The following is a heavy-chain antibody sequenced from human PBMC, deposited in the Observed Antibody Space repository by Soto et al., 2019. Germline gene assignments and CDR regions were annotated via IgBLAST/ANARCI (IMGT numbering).Heavy chain of an antibody. J-gene: IGHJ6*02. Sequence: QVQLVESGGGVVQPGRSLRLSCAASGFTFSSYGMHWVRQAPGKGLEWVAVISYDGSNKYYADSVKGRITISRDNTKNSLYLQMNCLRAEYTTVYYFAKDRVELAERYYYRMDVWGQGTTVTVS. CDR3: AKDRVELAERYYYRMDV. CDR2: ISYDGSNK. CDR1: GFTFSSYG. D-gene: IGHD1-1*01. V-gene: IGHV3-30*18.